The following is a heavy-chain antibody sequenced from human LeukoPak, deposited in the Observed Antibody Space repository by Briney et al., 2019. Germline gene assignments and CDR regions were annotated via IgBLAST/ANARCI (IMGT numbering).Heavy chain of an antibody. J-gene: IGHJ4*02. CDR1: GFTFSVYG. V-gene: IGHV3-30*18. Sequence: GGSLRLSCAASGFTFSVYGMHWVRQGPGKGLEWVALISHDGGNKNYTDSVKGRFTISRDNSKNTVYLQMNGLRPEDTAVYYCAKPRGGYYFDYWGQGTLVTVSS. CDR3: AKPRGGYYFDY. D-gene: IGHD3-3*01. CDR2: ISHDGGNK.